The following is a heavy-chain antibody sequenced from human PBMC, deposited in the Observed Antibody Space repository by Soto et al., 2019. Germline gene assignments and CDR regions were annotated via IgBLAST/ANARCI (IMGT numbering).Heavy chain of an antibody. CDR1: GFSFSSYA. CDR2: ISGSGGST. J-gene: IGHJ4*02. D-gene: IGHD3-10*01. V-gene: IGHV3-23*01. CDR3: ARGRGYYFDC. Sequence: GGSLRLSCAASGFSFSSYAMSWVRQAPGKGLGWVSAISGSGGSTYYADSVKGRFTISRDNSKNTLYLQMGSLRAEDMAVYYCARGRGYYFDCWGQGTLVTVSS.